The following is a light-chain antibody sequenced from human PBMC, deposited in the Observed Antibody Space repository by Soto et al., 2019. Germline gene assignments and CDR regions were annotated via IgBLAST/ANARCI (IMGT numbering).Light chain of an antibody. CDR2: GAS. V-gene: IGKV3-15*01. CDR1: QSVRTK. CDR3: QQYHSSVWT. J-gene: IGKJ1*01. Sequence: EIVMTQSPDTLYVSPGEGAALSCRASQSVRTKLAWYQQKAGQAPRLLIYGASTRATGIPDRFSGSGSGTDFTLTISRLEPEDFAVYYCQQYHSSVWTFGQGTKVDIK.